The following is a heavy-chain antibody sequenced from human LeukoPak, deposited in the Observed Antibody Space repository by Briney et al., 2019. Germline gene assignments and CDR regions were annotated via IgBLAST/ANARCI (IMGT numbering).Heavy chain of an antibody. CDR3: ARDMSGEQQQLVCEDYDYYYYMDV. Sequence: PGGSLRLSCAASGFTFSSYSMNWVRQAPGKGLEWVSYISSSSSTIYYADSVKGRFTISRDNAKDSLYLQMNSLRDEDTAVYYCARDMSGEQQQLVCEDYDYYYYMDVWGKGTTVTVSS. D-gene: IGHD6-13*01. J-gene: IGHJ6*03. CDR2: ISSSSSTI. CDR1: GFTFSSYS. V-gene: IGHV3-48*02.